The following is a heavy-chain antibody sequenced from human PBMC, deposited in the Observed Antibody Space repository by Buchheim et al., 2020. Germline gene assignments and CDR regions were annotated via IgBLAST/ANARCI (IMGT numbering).Heavy chain of an antibody. CDR3: ARDSDPLLWFGEYFDY. CDR1: GFTFSSYS. Sequence: EVQLVESGGGLVQPGGSLRLSCAASGFTFSSYSMNWVRQAPGKGLEWVSYIISSSSTIYYADSVKGRFTISRDNSKNSMYLPMNSLRAEDTAVYYCARDSDPLLWFGEYFDYWGQGTL. V-gene: IGHV3-48*01. J-gene: IGHJ4*02. D-gene: IGHD3-10*01. CDR2: IISSSSTI.